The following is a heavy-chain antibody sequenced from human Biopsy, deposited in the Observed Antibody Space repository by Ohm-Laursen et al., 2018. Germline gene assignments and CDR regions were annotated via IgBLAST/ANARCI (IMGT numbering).Heavy chain of an antibody. Sequence: SLRLSCSASGFTFSSYVMSWVRQAPGKGLEWISYITVSGASVYYTDSVKGRFTISRDNAKNSLYLQMNSLRAEDTAVYFCAFSTPASNYKWNDQDEPLDFWGQGTMVTVSS. CDR1: GFTFSSYV. J-gene: IGHJ3*01. CDR2: ITVSGASV. V-gene: IGHV3-11*01. CDR3: AFSTPASNYKWNDQDEPLDF. D-gene: IGHD1-20*01.